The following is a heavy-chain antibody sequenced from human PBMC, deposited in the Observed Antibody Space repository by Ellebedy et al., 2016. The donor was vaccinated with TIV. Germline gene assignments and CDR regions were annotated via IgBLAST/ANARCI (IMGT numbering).Heavy chain of an antibody. J-gene: IGHJ4*02. CDR1: RYTFSSYY. V-gene: IGHV1-18*04. CDR3: ARGLTSGCDLDY. CDR2: LSAYNGNT. D-gene: IGHD5-12*01. Sequence: AASVKVSCTASRYTFSSYYMHWLRHALGQGLEWMGWLSAYNGNTNYAQKLQGRVNMTTDTSTSTAYMELRSLRADDTAVYYCARGLTSGCDLDYWGQGTLVTVSS.